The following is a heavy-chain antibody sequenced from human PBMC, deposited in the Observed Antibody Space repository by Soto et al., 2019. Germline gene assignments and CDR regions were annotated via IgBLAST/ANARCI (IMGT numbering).Heavy chain of an antibody. D-gene: IGHD3-10*01. CDR2: ISSSSTI. Sequence: GGSLRLSCAASGFTFSSYSMNWVRQAPGKGLEWVSYISSSSTIYYADSVKGRFTISRDNAKNSLYLQMNSLRDEDTAVYYCAREVLLNWFDPWGQGTLVTASS. CDR3: AREVLLNWFDP. CDR1: GFTFSSYS. V-gene: IGHV3-48*02. J-gene: IGHJ5*02.